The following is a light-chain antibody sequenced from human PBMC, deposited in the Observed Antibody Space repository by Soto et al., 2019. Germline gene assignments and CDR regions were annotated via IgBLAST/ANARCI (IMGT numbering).Light chain of an antibody. CDR2: KAS. CDR3: QQYNSYPYT. V-gene: IGKV1-5*03. CDR1: QSISSW. Sequence: DIQMTQSPSTLSASVGDRVTITCRASQSISSWLAWFQQKPGKAPKLLIYKASSLESGVPSRFSGSGSGTEFTLTISSLQPDDFATYVCQQYNSYPYTFGQGTKLEIK. J-gene: IGKJ2*01.